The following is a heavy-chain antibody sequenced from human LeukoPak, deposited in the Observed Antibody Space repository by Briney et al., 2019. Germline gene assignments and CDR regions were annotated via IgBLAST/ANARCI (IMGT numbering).Heavy chain of an antibody. J-gene: IGHJ4*02. CDR1: GFTFSDYY. CDR3: ASTDSWFGELLPYYFDY. V-gene: IGHV3-11*04. CDR2: ISSSGSTI. D-gene: IGHD3-10*01. Sequence: GGSLSLSCAASGFTFSDYYMSWIRQAPGKGLEWVSYISSSGSTIYYADSVKGRFTISRDNAKNSLYLQMNSLRAEDTAVYYCASTDSWFGELLPYYFDYWGQGTLVTVSS.